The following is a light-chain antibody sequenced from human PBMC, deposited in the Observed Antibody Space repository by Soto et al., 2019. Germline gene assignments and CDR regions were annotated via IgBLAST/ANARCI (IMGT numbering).Light chain of an antibody. V-gene: IGLV1-44*01. J-gene: IGLJ1*01. CDR3: AAWDDRLNGYV. Sequence: QSVLAQPPAASGTPGQRVTISCSGSYSNIGSSTVNWYQQLPGTAPKLLIYSSSQRPSGVPDRFSGSKSGTSDSLAISGLQSEDEADYYCAAWDDRLNGYVFGTATKVTVL. CDR1: YSNIGSST. CDR2: SSS.